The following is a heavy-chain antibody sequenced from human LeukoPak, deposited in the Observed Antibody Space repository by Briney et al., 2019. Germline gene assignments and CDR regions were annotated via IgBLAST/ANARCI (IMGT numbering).Heavy chain of an antibody. V-gene: IGHV3-7*01. J-gene: IGHJ6*03. CDR2: IKQDGSEK. CDR3: ARDKLEMATNKRYYYYYMDV. Sequence: GGSLRLSCAASGFTFSSYWMSWVRQAPGKGLEWVANIKQDGSEKYYVDSVKGRFTISRDNAKNSLYLQMNSLRAEDTAVYYCARDKLEMATNKRYYYYYMDVWGKGTTVTISS. CDR1: GFTFSSYW. D-gene: IGHD5-24*01.